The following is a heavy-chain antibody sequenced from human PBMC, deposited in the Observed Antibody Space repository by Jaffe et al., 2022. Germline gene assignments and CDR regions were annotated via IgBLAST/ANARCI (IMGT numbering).Heavy chain of an antibody. CDR3: AKDQATHNSGWYNFDY. CDR1: GFTFSTYA. J-gene: IGHJ4*02. V-gene: IGHV3-23*01. D-gene: IGHD6-19*01. CDR2: ISSSGGTT. Sequence: EVQLLESGGGLVQPGGSLRLSCAASGFTFSTYAMSWVRQAPGKGLEWVSGISSSGGTTYYADSVKGRFTISRDNSKNTVYLQMNSLRAEDTAVYYCAKDQATHNSGWYNFDYWGQGTLVTVSS.